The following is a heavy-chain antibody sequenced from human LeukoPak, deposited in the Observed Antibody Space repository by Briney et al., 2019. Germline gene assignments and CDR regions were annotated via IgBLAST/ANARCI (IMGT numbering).Heavy chain of an antibody. CDR2: IKQDGSEK. CDR1: GFTFSSRDW. Sequence: GGSLRLSCAASGFTFSSRDWMTWVRQAPGKGLEWVANIKQDGSEKNYVDSVKGRFTISRDNSKNTLYLQMNSLRAEDTAVYYCAKDRSSGYLNWFDPWGQGTLVTVSS. V-gene: IGHV3-7*03. CDR3: AKDRSSGYLNWFDP. D-gene: IGHD3-22*01. J-gene: IGHJ5*02.